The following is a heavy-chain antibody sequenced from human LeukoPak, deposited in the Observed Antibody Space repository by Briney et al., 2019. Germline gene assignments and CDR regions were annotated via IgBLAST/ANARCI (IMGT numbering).Heavy chain of an antibody. D-gene: IGHD3-22*01. CDR3: ARNLYYFDSSGYYYY. J-gene: IGHJ4*02. CDR1: GFSFSNYA. CDR2: ISGTGGNT. Sequence: PGGSLRLSCAVSGFSFSNYAMSWVRQFPGKGLEWVSGISGTGGNTYYADSVKGRFTISRDNSKNMLYLQMNSLRAEDTAVYYCARNLYYFDSSGYYYYWGQGTLVTVSS. V-gene: IGHV3-23*01.